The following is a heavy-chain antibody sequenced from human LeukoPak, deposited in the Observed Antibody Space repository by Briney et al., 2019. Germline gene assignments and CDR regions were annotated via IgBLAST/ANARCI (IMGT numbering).Heavy chain of an antibody. J-gene: IGHJ6*02. V-gene: IGHV3-9*01. D-gene: IGHD1-1*01. CDR2: ISWKSGTI. CDR1: GFTFDDYA. CDR3: ARVSTSPYYYYGMDV. Sequence: GGSLRLSCAASGFTFDDYAMHWVRQVPGKGLEWVSGISWKSGTIGYADSVKGRFTISRDNSKNTLYLQMNSLRAEDTAVYYCARVSTSPYYYYGMDVWGQGTTVTVSS.